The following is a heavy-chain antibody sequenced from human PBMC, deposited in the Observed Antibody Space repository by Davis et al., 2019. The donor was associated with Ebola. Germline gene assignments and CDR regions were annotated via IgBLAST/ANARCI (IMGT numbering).Heavy chain of an antibody. CDR2: VYYSGNT. CDR3: ASRAVLGSYFRPN. Sequence: MPSETLSLTCSVSGASISSHYWSWIRQPPGKGLEWIGYVYYSGNTKYNPSLQSRITISADTSKNQFSLKLSSVTAADTAVYYCASRAVLGSYFRPNWGQGTLVTVSS. CDR1: GASISSHY. V-gene: IGHV4-59*11. D-gene: IGHD1-26*01. J-gene: IGHJ4*02.